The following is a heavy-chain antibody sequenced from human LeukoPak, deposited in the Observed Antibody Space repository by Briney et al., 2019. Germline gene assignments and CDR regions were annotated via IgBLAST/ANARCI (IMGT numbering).Heavy chain of an antibody. Sequence: GASVKVSCKASGYTFTSYGISWVRQAPGQGLEWMGWISVYNGHTNYAQKLKGRVTMTGDTSTSTVYMELSSLRSEDTAVYYCARVRDGYNDAYDIWGQGTMVTVTS. CDR2: ISVYNGHT. CDR3: ARVRDGYNDAYDI. V-gene: IGHV1-18*01. CDR1: GYTFTSYG. J-gene: IGHJ3*02. D-gene: IGHD5-24*01.